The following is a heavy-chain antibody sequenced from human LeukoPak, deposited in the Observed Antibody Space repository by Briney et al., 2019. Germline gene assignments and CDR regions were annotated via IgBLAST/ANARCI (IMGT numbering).Heavy chain of an antibody. CDR2: INHSGST. V-gene: IGHV4-34*01. CDR3: AARPFDY. D-gene: IGHD6-6*01. J-gene: IGHJ4*02. Sequence: SETLSLTCAVYGGSFSGYYWSWIRQPPGKGLEWIGEINHSGSTNYNPSLKSRVTISVDTSKNQFSLKLSSVTAADTAVYYCAARPFDYWGQGTLATVSS. CDR1: GGSFSGYY.